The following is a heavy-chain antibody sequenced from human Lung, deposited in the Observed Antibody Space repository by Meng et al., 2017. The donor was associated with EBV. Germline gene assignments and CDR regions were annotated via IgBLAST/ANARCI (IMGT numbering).Heavy chain of an antibody. CDR3: AREWCSGGSCYPDY. J-gene: IGHJ4*02. D-gene: IGHD2-15*01. CDR2: IYYSGST. V-gene: IGHV4-30-4*01. Sequence: QAQLQESGPGLVKPSQPLSLTCTVSGGSISSGDYYWSWIRQPPGKGLEWIGYIYYSGSTYYNPSLKSRVTISVDTSKNQFSLKLSSVTAADAAVYYCAREWCSGGSCYPDYWGQGTLVTVSS. CDR1: GGSISSGDYY.